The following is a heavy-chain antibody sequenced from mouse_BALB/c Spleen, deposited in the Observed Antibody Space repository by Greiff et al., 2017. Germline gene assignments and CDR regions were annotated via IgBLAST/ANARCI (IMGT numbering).Heavy chain of an antibody. J-gene: IGHJ2*01. D-gene: IGHD1-1*01. V-gene: IGHV2-9*02. CDR3: ARDGDTTVVATRYFDY. Sequence: VKVVESGPGLVAPSQSLSITCTVSGFSLTSYGVHWVRQPPGKGLEWLGVIWAGGSTNYNSALMSRLSISKDNSKSQVFLKMNSLQTDDTAMYYCARDGDTTVVATRYFDYWGQGTTLTVSS. CDR1: GFSLTSYG. CDR2: IWAGGST.